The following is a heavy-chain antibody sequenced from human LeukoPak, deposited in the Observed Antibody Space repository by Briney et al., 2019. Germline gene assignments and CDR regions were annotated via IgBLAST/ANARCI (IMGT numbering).Heavy chain of an antibody. Sequence: SETLSLTCTVSGGSISSYYWSWIRQPPGKGLEWIGYIYYSGSTNYNPSLKSRVTISADTSKNQFSLKLSSVTAADTAVYYCARVVHSTSSGYSYYYMDVWGKGTTVTVSS. D-gene: IGHD6-6*01. V-gene: IGHV4-59*01. CDR3: ARVVHSTSSGYSYYYMDV. CDR1: GGSISSYY. CDR2: IYYSGST. J-gene: IGHJ6*03.